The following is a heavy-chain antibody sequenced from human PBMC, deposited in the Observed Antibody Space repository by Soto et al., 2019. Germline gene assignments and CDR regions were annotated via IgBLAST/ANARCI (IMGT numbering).Heavy chain of an antibody. CDR3: ATMGTPATGLYYFDN. J-gene: IGHJ4*02. V-gene: IGHV4-30-4*01. Sequence: QVQLQESGPGLVKPSQTLSLTCTVSGGSISSGNYYWSWLRQPPGKGLEWIGFMSYSGSTSYNASLKSRVTISVDTSKSQSSLNLSFVTAADTAVYYCATMGTPATGLYYFDNWGQGTLVTVSS. D-gene: IGHD1-7*01. CDR2: MSYSGST. CDR1: GGSISSGNYY.